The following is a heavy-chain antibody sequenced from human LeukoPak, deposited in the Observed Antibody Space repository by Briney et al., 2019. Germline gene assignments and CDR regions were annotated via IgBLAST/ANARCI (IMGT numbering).Heavy chain of an antibody. CDR3: ARGILTYYYDSSGYLDY. CDR2: IKQDGSEK. Sequence: GGSLRLSCAASGFTFSSYAMSWVRQAPGKGLEWVANIKQDGSEKYYVDSVKGRFTISRDNAKNSLYLQMNSLRAEDTAVYYCARGILTYYYDSSGYLDYWGQGTLVTVSS. J-gene: IGHJ4*02. V-gene: IGHV3-7*04. D-gene: IGHD3-22*01. CDR1: GFTFSSYA.